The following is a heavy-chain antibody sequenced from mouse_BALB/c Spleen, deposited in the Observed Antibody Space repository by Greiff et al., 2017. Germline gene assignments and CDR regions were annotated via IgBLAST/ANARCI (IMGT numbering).Heavy chain of an antibody. CDR2: ISDGGSYT. Sequence: EVKLQESGGGLVKPGGSLKLSCAASGFTFSDYYMYWVRQTPEKRLEWVATISDGGSYTYYPDSVKGRFTISRDNAKNNLYLQMSSLKSEDTAMYYCARGTAMYFDVWGAGTTVTVSS. J-gene: IGHJ1*01. CDR1: GFTFSDYY. V-gene: IGHV5-4*02. D-gene: IGHD1-2*01. CDR3: ARGTAMYFDV.